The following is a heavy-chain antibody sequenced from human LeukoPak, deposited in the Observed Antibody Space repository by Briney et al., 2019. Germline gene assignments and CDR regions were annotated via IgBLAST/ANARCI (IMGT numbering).Heavy chain of an antibody. V-gene: IGHV2-70*01. CDR1: GFSLTTSGMC. CDR3: ARGSSHGFDY. CDR2: IDWDDDK. Sequence: SGPTLVHPTPTLTLTCTFSGFSLTTSGMCVSWIRQPPGKALEWLALIDWDDDKSYSTSLKTRLTISKDTSKNQVVLTMTSMDPVDTATYYCARGSSHGFDYWGQGTLVTVSS. J-gene: IGHJ4*02.